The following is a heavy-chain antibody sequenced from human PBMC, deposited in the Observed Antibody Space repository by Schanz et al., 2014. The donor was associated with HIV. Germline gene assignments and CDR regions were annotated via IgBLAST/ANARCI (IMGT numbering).Heavy chain of an antibody. CDR3: ARGGGSGSYFAGYHFDY. D-gene: IGHD1-26*01. CDR1: GFTLRNSW. V-gene: IGHV3-7*03. J-gene: IGHJ4*02. Sequence: EVQLVESGGGLVQPGGSLRLSCEASGFTLRNSWMTWVRQAPGQGLEWVANIRQDGGQTYYVDSVKGRFTISRDNSKNTLYLQMNSLRVDDTAVYYCARGGGSGSYFAGYHFDYWGQGTLVTVSS. CDR2: IRQDGGQT.